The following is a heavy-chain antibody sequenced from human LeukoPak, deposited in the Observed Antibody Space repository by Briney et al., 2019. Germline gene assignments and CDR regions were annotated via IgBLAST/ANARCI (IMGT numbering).Heavy chain of an antibody. J-gene: IGHJ5*02. CDR1: GVSISNYY. Sequence: PSETLSLTCTVSGVSISNYYWSWIRQPPGKGLEWIGYIYYSGSTNYNPSLKSRVTISVDTSKNQFSLKLTSVTAADTAVYYCARGGSCSGGSCYLRFDPWGQGTLVTVSS. CDR2: IYYSGST. CDR3: ARGGSCSGGSCYLRFDP. V-gene: IGHV4-59*01. D-gene: IGHD2-15*01.